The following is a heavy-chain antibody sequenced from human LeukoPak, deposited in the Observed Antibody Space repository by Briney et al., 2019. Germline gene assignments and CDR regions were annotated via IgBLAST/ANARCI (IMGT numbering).Heavy chain of an antibody. J-gene: IGHJ4*02. V-gene: IGHV4-59*08. CDR1: GGSISSYY. CDR2: IYYSGST. Sequence: SETLSLTCTVSGGSISSYYWSWIRQPPGKGLEWIGYIYYSGSTNYNPSLKSRVTISVDTSKNQFSLKLSSVTAADTAVYYCARLVGATAFDYWGQGTLVTVSS. CDR3: ARLVGATAFDY. D-gene: IGHD1-26*01.